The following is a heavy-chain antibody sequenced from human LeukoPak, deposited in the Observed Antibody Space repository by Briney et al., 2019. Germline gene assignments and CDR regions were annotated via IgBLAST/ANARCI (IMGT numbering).Heavy chain of an antibody. CDR3: AKDYIGYCSGGSCYNPYY. J-gene: IGHJ4*02. D-gene: IGHD2-15*01. Sequence: GGSLRLSCAASGFTFSSYAMSWVRQAPGKGLEWVSAISGSGGSTYYADSVKGRFTISRDNSKNTLYLQMNSLRAEDTAVYYCAKDYIGYCSGGSCYNPYYWGQGTLVTVSS. V-gene: IGHV3-23*01. CDR2: ISGSGGST. CDR1: GFTFSSYA.